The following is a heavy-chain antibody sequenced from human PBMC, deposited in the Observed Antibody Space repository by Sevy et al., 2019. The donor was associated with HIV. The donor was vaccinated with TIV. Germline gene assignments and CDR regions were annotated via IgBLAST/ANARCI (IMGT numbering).Heavy chain of an antibody. J-gene: IGHJ4*01. CDR2: ISYHGRDK. CDR1: GISFTTSG. CDR3: AKDFTGYNGMDF. V-gene: IGHV3-30*18. D-gene: IGHD5-18*01. Sequence: GGSLRLSCVVSGISFTTSGMHWVRQAPGKGLEWVAVISYHGRDKFYAESVKGRSTISRDNSKNMLYLQINSLRAEDTAVYYCAKDFTGYNGMDFWGQGTLVTVSS.